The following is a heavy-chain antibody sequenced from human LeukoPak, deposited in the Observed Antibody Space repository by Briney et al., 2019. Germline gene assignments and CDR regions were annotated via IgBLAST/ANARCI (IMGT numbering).Heavy chain of an antibody. CDR3: ARLVESMVRGVIITWFDP. Sequence: SQTLSITCTVAVGSISSSSYYWGWIRQPPGKWLAWIGSIYYSGSTYYNPSLKSRVTISVDTSKNQFSLKLSSVTAADTAVYYCARLVESMVRGVIITWFDPWGQGTLVTVSS. J-gene: IGHJ5*02. CDR2: IYYSGST. D-gene: IGHD3-10*01. V-gene: IGHV4-39*01. CDR1: VGSISSSSYY.